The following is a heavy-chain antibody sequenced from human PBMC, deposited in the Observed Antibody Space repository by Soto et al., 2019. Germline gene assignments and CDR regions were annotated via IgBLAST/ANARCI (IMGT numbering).Heavy chain of an antibody. CDR1: GGSISSGGYY. V-gene: IGHV4-31*03. D-gene: IGHD2-21*01. CDR3: ARDGEAEFLDAFDI. J-gene: IGHJ3*02. CDR2: IYYSGST. Sequence: QVQLQESGPGLVKPSQTLSLTCTVSGGSISSGGYYWSWIRQHPGKGLEWIGYIYYSGSTYYNPSLKSRVNISVDTSKNQFSLKLSSVTAADTAVYYCARDGEAEFLDAFDIWGQGTMVTVSS.